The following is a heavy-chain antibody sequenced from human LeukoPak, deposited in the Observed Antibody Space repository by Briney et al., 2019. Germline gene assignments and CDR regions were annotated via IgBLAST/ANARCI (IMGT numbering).Heavy chain of an antibody. CDR3: AKGSGYEHSYYYYYMDV. V-gene: IGHV3-66*01. D-gene: IGHD5-12*01. J-gene: IGHJ6*03. CDR2: IYSGGST. Sequence: GGSLRLSCAASGFTVSRNYMSWVRQAPGKGLEWVSVIYSGGSTDYADSVKGRFTISRDNSKNTLYLQMNSLRAEDTAMYYCAKGSGYEHSYYYYYMDVWGKGTTVTISS. CDR1: GFTVSRNY.